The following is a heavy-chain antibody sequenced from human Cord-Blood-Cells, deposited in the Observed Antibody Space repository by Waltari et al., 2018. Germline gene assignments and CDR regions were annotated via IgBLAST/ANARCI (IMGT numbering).Heavy chain of an antibody. CDR3: AASIVVVPAATPPVDY. CDR2: INNSGST. Sequence: QVQLQQWGAGLLKPSETLSLTCAVYGGSFSGYSWSWIRQPPGKGLEWIGEINNSGSTNYNPSLKSRVTISVDTSKNQFSLKLSSVTAADTAVYYCAASIVVVPAATPPVDYWGQGTLVTVSS. D-gene: IGHD2-2*01. CDR1: GGSFSGYS. J-gene: IGHJ4*02. V-gene: IGHV4-34*01.